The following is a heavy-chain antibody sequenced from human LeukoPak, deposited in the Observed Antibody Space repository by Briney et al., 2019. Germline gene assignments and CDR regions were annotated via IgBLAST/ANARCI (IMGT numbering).Heavy chain of an antibody. D-gene: IGHD3-22*01. CDR1: GGSFSGYY. CDR3: ARDSPYDRDGYYFDY. CDR2: INHSGST. Sequence: SETLSLTCAVYGGSFSGYYWSWIRQPPGKGLEWIGEINHSGSTNYNPSLKSRVTISVDTSKNQFSLKLSSVTAADTAVYYCARDSPYDRDGYYFDYWGQGTLVTVSS. J-gene: IGHJ4*02. V-gene: IGHV4-34*01.